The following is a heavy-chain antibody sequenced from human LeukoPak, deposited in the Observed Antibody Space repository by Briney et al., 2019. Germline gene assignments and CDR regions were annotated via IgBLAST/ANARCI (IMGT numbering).Heavy chain of an antibody. J-gene: IGHJ3*01. D-gene: IGHD2-2*01. V-gene: IGHV4-31*03. CDR2: KYYSGSA. CDR3: ATPYCSSISCLDVFNV. CDR1: GVSVSDGRYY. Sequence: SETLSLTCTVSGVSVSDGRYYWTWIRQHPGKGLEWIGYKYYSGSAKYNPSLKSRLTISIDTSKNQFSLQLSSVTAADTATYYCATPYCSSISCLDVFNVWGQGTRVTVSS.